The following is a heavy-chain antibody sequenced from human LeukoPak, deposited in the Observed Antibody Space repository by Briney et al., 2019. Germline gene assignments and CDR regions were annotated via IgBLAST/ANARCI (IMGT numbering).Heavy chain of an antibody. D-gene: IGHD5/OR15-5a*01. CDR3: VSSVTVTFPPPAY. V-gene: IGHV4-39*07. CDR1: AGSISSRSYY. Sequence: QTSETLSLTCPVYAGSISSRSYYWGWIRQPPGKGLEWIGSIYYSESTYYNPSLKSRGTISVDTSKNQYSLKLSSVTAADTAVYYCVSSVTVTFPPPAYWGRGAVVSVSS. J-gene: IGHJ4*02. CDR2: IYYSEST.